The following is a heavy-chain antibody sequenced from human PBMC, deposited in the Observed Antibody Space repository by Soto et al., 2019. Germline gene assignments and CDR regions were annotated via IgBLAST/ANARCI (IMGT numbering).Heavy chain of an antibody. CDR1: GGSISSGGYY. D-gene: IGHD3-22*01. CDR3: ARGFDYYDGRGYVIFDY. CDR2: TYDSGST. V-gene: IGHV4-31*03. J-gene: IGHJ4*02. Sequence: PSETLSLTCTVSGGSISSGGYYWTWIRQHPGKGLEWIGNTYDSGSTYYNPSLKSRVTISVDTSKNQFSLNLNSVTAADTAVYFCARGFDYYDGRGYVIFDYWGQGTLVTVSS.